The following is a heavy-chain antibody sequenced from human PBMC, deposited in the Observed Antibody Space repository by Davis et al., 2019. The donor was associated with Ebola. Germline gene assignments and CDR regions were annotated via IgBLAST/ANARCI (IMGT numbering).Heavy chain of an antibody. J-gene: IGHJ4*02. V-gene: IGHV4-59*08. CDR3: ARLYYGSGSYYFDY. Sequence: SETLSLTCAVYGGSFSGYYWSWIRQPPGKGLEWIGYIYYSGSTNYNPSLKSRVTISVDTSKNQFSLKLSSVTAADTAVYYCARLYYGSGSYYFDYWGQGTLVTVSS. D-gene: IGHD3-10*01. CDR2: IYYSGST. CDR1: GGSFSGYY.